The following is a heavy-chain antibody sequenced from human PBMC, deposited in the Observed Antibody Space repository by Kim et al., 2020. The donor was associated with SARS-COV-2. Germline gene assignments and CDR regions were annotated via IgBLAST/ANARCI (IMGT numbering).Heavy chain of an antibody. D-gene: IGHD6-13*01. CDR2: IYYNGNT. V-gene: IGHV4-39*01. Sequence: SETLSLTCNVSGGSISSSSYFWGWIRQPPGKELEWLGTIYYNGNTYYKPSLKSPVTIYVDTSVNQFSLKLRSVTAADTAVYYCATYIAAHGAAFDIWGQGTLVAVSS. CDR3: ATYIAAHGAAFDI. CDR1: GGSISSSSYF. J-gene: IGHJ3*02.